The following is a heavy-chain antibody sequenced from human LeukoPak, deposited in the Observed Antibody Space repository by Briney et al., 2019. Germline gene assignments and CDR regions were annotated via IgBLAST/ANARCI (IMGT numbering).Heavy chain of an antibody. V-gene: IGHV4-59*12. CDR3: ARVRRYFDWLGFDY. CDR2: IHYSGST. CDR1: GGSISSYY. D-gene: IGHD3-9*01. J-gene: IGHJ4*02. Sequence: PSETLSLTCTVSGGSISSYYWSWIRQPPGKGLEWIGYIHYSGSTSYNPSLKSRVTISVDTSKNQFSLKLSSVTAADTAVYYCARVRRYFDWLGFDYWGQGTLVTVSS.